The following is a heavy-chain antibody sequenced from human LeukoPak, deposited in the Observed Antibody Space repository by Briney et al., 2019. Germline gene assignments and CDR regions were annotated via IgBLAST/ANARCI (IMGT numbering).Heavy chain of an antibody. CDR2: IYWDDDK. D-gene: IGHD3-10*01. Sequence: SGPTLVNPTQTLTLTCTFSGFSLSSSGVGVGWIRQPPGKALERLALIYWDDDKRYSPSLKSRLTVTKDTSKNQVVLTMTNVDPVDTATYYCAHRHAGNYFDYWGQGTLVTVSS. V-gene: IGHV2-5*02. CDR3: AHRHAGNYFDY. J-gene: IGHJ4*02. CDR1: GFSLSSSGVG.